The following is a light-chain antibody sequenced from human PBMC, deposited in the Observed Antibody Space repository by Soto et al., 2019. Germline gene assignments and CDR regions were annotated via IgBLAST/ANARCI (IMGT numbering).Light chain of an antibody. CDR2: EVS. Sequence: QSVLTQPPSASGSPGQSVTISCTGTNSDIGIYDFVSWYQQHPGKAPKLLIYEVSKRPSGVPDRYSGSKSGNTASLTVSDLQTEDAADYFCSAYAATNDLGVFGGGTKLTVL. CDR1: NSDIGIYDF. J-gene: IGLJ3*02. V-gene: IGLV2-8*01. CDR3: SAYAATNDLGV.